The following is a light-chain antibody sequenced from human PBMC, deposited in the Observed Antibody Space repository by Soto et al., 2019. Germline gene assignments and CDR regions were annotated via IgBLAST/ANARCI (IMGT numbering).Light chain of an antibody. CDR1: RSGIGTYNY. V-gene: IGLV2-14*01. J-gene: IGLJ3*02. CDR2: EVN. Sequence: QSVLTQPASVSGSPGQSITISCSETRSGIGTYNYVSWYQHHPGKVPKLIIYEVNNRPSGVSTRFSGSKSGKTASLTISGLQAEDEADYYCCSFTTTSTWLFGGRTKLTVL. CDR3: CSFTTTSTWL.